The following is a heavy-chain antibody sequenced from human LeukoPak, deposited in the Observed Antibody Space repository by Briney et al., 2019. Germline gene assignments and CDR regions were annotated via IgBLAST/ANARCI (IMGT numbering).Heavy chain of an antibody. CDR3: ARGITFGGVIVWNWFDP. D-gene: IGHD3-16*02. J-gene: IGHJ5*02. CDR2: INHSGTT. CDR1: GGSLSGYY. V-gene: IGHV4-34*01. Sequence: PSGTLSLTCGVYGGSLSGYYWTWIRQPPGKGLEWIGEINHSGTTNYNPSLKSRVTISVDTSKNQFSLKLNSVTAADTAVYYCARGITFGGVIVWNWFDPWGQGTLVTVSS.